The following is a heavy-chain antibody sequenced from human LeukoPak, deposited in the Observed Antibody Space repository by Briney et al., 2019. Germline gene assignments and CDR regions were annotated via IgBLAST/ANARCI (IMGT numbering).Heavy chain of an antibody. CDR1: GYTFTAAYN. D-gene: IGHD5-12*01. V-gene: IGHV1-2*02. Sequence: ASVKVSCKASGYTFTAAYNIHWLRQAPGQGPEFMGWINPSSGDTRYAQKFQGRVTVTRDTVISTAYMELSSLTSGDTAVYYCARDPRGTYDYWGQGTLVTVSS. CDR3: ARDPRGTYDY. J-gene: IGHJ4*02. CDR2: INPSSGDT.